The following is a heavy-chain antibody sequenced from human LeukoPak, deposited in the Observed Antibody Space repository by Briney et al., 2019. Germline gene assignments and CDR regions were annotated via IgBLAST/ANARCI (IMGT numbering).Heavy chain of an antibody. J-gene: IGHJ4*02. CDR3: ARRPTTADDY. CDR2: INPNSGGT. V-gene: IGHV1-2*02. D-gene: IGHD1-1*01. Sequence: ASVKVSCKTSGYTFTSYAISWVRQAPGQGLEWMGWINPNSGGTNYAQKFQGRVTMTRDTSVSTAYMELSRLRSDDTAVYYCARRPTTADDYWGQGTLVTVSS. CDR1: GYTFTSYA.